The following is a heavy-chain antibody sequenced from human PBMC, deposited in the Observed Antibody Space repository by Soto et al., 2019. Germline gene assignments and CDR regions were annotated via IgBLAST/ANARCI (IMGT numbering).Heavy chain of an antibody. CDR3: ARGSGGSSWYYFDY. CDR2: IYYSGST. V-gene: IGHV4-31*03. D-gene: IGHD6-13*01. CDR1: GGSISSGGYY. Sequence: SETLSLTCTVSGGSISSGGYYWSWIRQHPGKGLEWIGYIYYSGSTYYNPSLKSRVTISVDTSKNQFSLKLSSVTAADTAVYYCARGSGGSSWYYFDYWGQGTLVTVS. J-gene: IGHJ4*02.